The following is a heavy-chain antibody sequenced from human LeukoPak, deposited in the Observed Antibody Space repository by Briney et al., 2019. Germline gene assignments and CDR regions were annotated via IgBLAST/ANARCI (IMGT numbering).Heavy chain of an antibody. V-gene: IGHV1-18*01. Sequence: GASVKASCKASGYTFTSYGISWVRQAPGQGLEWMGWISAYNGNTNYAQKLQGRVTMTTDTSTSTAYMELRSLRSDDTAVYYCARARQRGLAVAATYDYWGRGTLVTVSS. CDR3: ARARQRGLAVAATYDY. CDR1: GYTFTSYG. D-gene: IGHD6-19*01. J-gene: IGHJ4*02. CDR2: ISAYNGNT.